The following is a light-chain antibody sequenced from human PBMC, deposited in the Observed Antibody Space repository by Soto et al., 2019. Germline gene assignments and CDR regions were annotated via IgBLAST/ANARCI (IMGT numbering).Light chain of an antibody. CDR3: ATWDDDLNAAV. Sequence: QSVLTQPPSLSGTPGQRVTISCSGSSSNIAGNTVHWYQHLPGTAPKLLIYINDQRPSGVPGRFSASTSGTSASLAISGHQSDDEADYYCATWDDDLNAAVFGGGTQLIVL. V-gene: IGLV1-44*01. CDR1: SSNIAGNT. CDR2: IND. J-gene: IGLJ7*01.